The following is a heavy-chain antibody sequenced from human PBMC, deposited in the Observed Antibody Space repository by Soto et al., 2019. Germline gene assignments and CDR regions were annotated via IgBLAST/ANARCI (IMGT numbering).Heavy chain of an antibody. CDR2: IIPIFGTA. V-gene: IGHV1-69*13. D-gene: IGHD2-2*02. CDR1: GGTFSSYA. Sequence: ASVKVSCKASGGTFSSYAISWVRQAPGQGLEWMGGIIPIFGTANYAQKFQGRVTITADESTSTAYMELSSLRSEDTAVYYCATYCSSTSCYNYGRYYYYGMDVWGQGTTVTVSS. CDR3: ATYCSSTSCYNYGRYYYYGMDV. J-gene: IGHJ6*02.